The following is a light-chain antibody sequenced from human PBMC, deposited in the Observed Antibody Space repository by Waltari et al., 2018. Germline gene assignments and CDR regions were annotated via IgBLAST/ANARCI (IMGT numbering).Light chain of an antibody. CDR1: QSVGTT. CDR2: AAS. J-gene: IGKJ1*01. V-gene: IGKV3D-15*01. Sequence: EIVMAESPATLSVSQGESATLSCRASQSVGTTVAWLQQKPGQAPRLLISAASNRATGIPARFTGGGSGTEFTLTISSMQSEDVAIYYCQQYRKWQTFGPGTTVEIK. CDR3: QQYRKWQT.